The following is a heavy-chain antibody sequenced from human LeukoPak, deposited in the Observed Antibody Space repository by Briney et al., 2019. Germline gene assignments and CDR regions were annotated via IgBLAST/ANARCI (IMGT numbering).Heavy chain of an antibody. J-gene: IGHJ4*02. CDR3: ARVYPYYDSSGYFDY. CDR1: GYTFTGYY. Sequence: GASVKVSCKASGYTFTGYYMHWVRQAPGQGLEWMGWINPNSSGTNYAQKFQGRVTMTRDTSISTAYKELSRLRSDDTAVYYCARVYPYYDSSGYFDYWGQGTLVTVSS. CDR2: INPNSSGT. D-gene: IGHD3-22*01. V-gene: IGHV1-2*02.